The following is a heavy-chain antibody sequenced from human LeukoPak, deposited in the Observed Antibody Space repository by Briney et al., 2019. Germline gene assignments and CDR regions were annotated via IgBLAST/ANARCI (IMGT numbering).Heavy chain of an antibody. V-gene: IGHV3-30*03. J-gene: IGHJ4*02. CDR3: ARDQTVGVTTGGYCDS. CDR2: ISYDGNNR. Sequence: GGSLRLSCTASGFTFSNYGMHWVRQAPGKGLEWVAVISYDGNNRYYADSVKGRFTISRDDSRSTLFLQMNSLGAEDTALYFCARDQTVGVTTGGYCDSWGQGTLVTVSS. CDR1: GFTFSNYG. D-gene: IGHD1-26*01.